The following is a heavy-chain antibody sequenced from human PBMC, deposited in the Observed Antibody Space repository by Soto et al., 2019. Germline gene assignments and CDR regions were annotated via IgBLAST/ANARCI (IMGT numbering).Heavy chain of an antibody. CDR3: VWQADFIGSWH. V-gene: IGHV3-15*07. J-gene: IGHJ4*02. D-gene: IGHD1-26*01. Sequence: GGPKRLPCVLSGIHFTDAWMNWVLKTPGRGLEWVGRIKSRGSGGTRDYAAPVKGRFTISRDDSRNTVYLQMDSLQIADTAVYFCVWQADFIGSWHWGQGSLVTVSS. CDR1: GIHFTDAW. CDR2: IKSRGSGGTR.